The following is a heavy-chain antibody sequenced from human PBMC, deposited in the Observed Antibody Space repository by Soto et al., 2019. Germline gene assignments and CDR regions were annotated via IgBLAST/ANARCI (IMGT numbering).Heavy chain of an antibody. V-gene: IGHV1-24*01. D-gene: IGHD3-22*01. J-gene: IGHJ3*02. CDR2: FHPEDGEQ. CDR1: GYTLPDLS. CDR3: ATVFVHYYDSRAGSPADFVI. Sequence: GASGKISCKVSGYTLPDLSMHSHRQAPGKRLERMGGFHPEDGEQLYAQKFQGRVTMTEDTLMDAAYMELSSLRAEDTAVYCCATVFVHYYDSRAGSPADFVIWGQGTMVTVSS.